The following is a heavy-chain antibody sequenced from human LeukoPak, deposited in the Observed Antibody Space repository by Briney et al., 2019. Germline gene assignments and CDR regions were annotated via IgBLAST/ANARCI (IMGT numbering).Heavy chain of an antibody. CDR2: ISSSGSTI. D-gene: IGHD2-2*01. CDR3: ARIVDCSRTSCYDY. V-gene: IGHV3-48*03. Sequence: PGGSLRLSCAASGFTFSSYEMNWVRQAPGKGLEWVSYISSSGSTIYYADSVKGRFTISRDNAKNSLYLQMNSLRAEDTAVYYCARIVDCSRTSCYDYWGQGTLVTVSS. CDR1: GFTFSSYE. J-gene: IGHJ4*02.